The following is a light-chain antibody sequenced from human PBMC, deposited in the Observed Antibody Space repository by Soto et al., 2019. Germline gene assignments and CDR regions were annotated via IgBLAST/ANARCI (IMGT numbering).Light chain of an antibody. Sequence: QAVVTQPPSASGTPGQRVTISCSGSSSNIGSNTVNWYHQLPGTAPKLLIYSSDQRPSGVPDRFSDSKSGTSASLAISGLQSEDEGDYYCAAWDDSLNGPVFGGGTKLTVL. CDR3: AAWDDSLNGPV. J-gene: IGLJ2*01. CDR2: SSD. CDR1: SSNIGSNT. V-gene: IGLV1-44*01.